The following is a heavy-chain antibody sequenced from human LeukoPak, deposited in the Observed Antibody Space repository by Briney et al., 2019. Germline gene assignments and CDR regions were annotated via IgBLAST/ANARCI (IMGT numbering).Heavy chain of an antibody. J-gene: IGHJ5*02. CDR3: ARVSTANWFDP. CDR1: GGSISSYY. V-gene: IGHV4-59*01. D-gene: IGHD3-16*02. Sequence: SETLSLTCTVSGGSISSYYWSWIRQPPGKGLEWIGYIYYSGSTNYNPSLKSRVTISVATSKDQFSLKLSSVTAADTAVYYCARVSTANWFDPWGQGTLVTVSS. CDR2: IYYSGST.